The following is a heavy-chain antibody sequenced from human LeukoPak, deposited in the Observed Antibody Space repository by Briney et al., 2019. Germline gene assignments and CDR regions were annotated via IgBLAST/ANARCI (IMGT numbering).Heavy chain of an antibody. V-gene: IGHV4-4*07. CDR2: VYTSGST. D-gene: IGHD3-10*01. Sequence: SETLSLTCTVSGGSISTFYWSWIRQPAGQGLKRIGRVYTSGSTNYNPSLKSRDTMSVDTSKNQFSLNLSYVTAEDTAVYYCARMRYGSGSYTYFDYWGQGTLVTVSS. CDR1: GGSISTFY. J-gene: IGHJ4*02. CDR3: ARMRYGSGSYTYFDY.